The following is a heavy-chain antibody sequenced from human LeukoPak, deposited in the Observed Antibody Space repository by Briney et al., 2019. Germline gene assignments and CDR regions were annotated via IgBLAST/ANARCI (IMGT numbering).Heavy chain of an antibody. Sequence: SETLSLTCTVSGGSLSSGGYYWSWIRQPPGKGLEWIGFIYYSGTTNYNPSLKSRVTMSVDTYKNQFSLKLSSVTASDTAVYYCARSSSLGYYYYYMDVWGKGTTVTVSS. V-gene: IGHV4-61*08. D-gene: IGHD6-19*01. CDR1: GGSLSSGGYY. CDR3: ARSSSLGYYYYYMDV. J-gene: IGHJ6*03. CDR2: IYYSGTT.